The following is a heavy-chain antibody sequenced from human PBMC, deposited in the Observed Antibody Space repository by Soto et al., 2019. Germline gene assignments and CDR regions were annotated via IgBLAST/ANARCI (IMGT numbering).Heavy chain of an antibody. CDR3: ARAGLWFGELSFFDP. V-gene: IGHV4-31*03. CDR1: GGSISSGGYY. Sequence: PSETLSLTCTVSGGSISSGGYYWSWIRQHPGKGLEWIGYIYYSGSTYYNPSLKSRVTISVDTSKNQFSLKLSSVTAADTAVYYCARAGLWFGELSFFDPWGQGTLVTVSS. J-gene: IGHJ5*02. CDR2: IYYSGST. D-gene: IGHD3-10*01.